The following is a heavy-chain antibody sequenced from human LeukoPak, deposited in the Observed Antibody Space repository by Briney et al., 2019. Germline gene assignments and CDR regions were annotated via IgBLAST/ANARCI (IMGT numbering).Heavy chain of an antibody. V-gene: IGHV4-30-4*01. J-gene: IGHJ6*04. CDR2: SYCSGSS. D-gene: IGHD3-10*01. CDR3: ARDYYGSGSSSEIYYYYGMDV. Sequence: SETLSLTCTVSGVSISSGDYYWGWIRQPPGKGLEWIVYSYCSGSSYYNPSLKSRVTISVDTSKTQFSLKLSSVTAADTAVYYCARDYYGSGSSSEIYYYYGMDVWGKGTTVTVSS. CDR1: GVSISSGDYY.